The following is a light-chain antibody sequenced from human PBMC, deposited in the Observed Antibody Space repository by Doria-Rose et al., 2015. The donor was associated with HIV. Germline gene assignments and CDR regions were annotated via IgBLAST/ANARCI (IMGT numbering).Light chain of an antibody. CDR2: DGS. J-gene: IGKJ1*01. Sequence: EIVLTQSPGTLSLSPGERATLSCRARQSFSSTYLAWYQQKPGQASSLIIYDGSTRATGIPGRFSASGSGTDLTLTINRLEPEDFALYYCHQYGTSWTFGQGTKVEI. V-gene: IGKV3-20*01. CDR1: QSFSSTY. CDR3: HQYGTSWT.